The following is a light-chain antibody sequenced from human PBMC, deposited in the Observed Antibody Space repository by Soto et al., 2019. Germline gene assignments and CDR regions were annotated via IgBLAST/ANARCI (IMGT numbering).Light chain of an antibody. V-gene: IGLV2-14*01. Sequence: QSVLTQPASVSGSPGQSITISCTGTSSDVGGYNYVSWYQQHPGKSPKLMIYDVSNRPSGVSNRFSGSKSGNTASLTISGLQAEDEADYYCSSYTSSNTLVVFGGGTKLPS. CDR3: SSYTSSNTLVV. J-gene: IGLJ2*01. CDR1: SSDVGGYNY. CDR2: DVS.